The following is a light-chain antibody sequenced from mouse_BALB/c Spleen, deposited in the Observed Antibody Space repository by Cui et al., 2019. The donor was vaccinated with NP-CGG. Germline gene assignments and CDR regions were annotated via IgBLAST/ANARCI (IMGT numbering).Light chain of an antibody. CDR3: ALWYSNHWV. CDR2: GTN. Sequence: QSVVTQERALTTSPGETVTLTCRSSTGAVTTSNYANWVQEKPDHLFTGLIGGTNNRAPGVPARFSGSLIGDKAALTITGAQTEDEAIYFCALWYSNHWVFGGGTKLTVL. V-gene: IGLV1*01. CDR1: TGAVTTSNY. J-gene: IGLJ1*01.